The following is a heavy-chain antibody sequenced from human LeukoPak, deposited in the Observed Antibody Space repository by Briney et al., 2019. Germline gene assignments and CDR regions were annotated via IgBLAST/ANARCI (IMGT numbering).Heavy chain of an antibody. J-gene: IGHJ6*02. CDR2: IYYSGST. CDR1: GFTFSSYA. D-gene: IGHD2-15*01. V-gene: IGHV4-59*01. Sequence: PGGSLRLSCAASGFTFSSYAMSWVRQAPGKGLEWIGYIYYSGSTNYNPSLKSRVTISVDTSKSQFSLKLSSVTAADTAVYYCARVSCSGGSCYSAPYYYGMDVWGQGTTVTVSS. CDR3: ARVSCSGGSCYSAPYYYGMDV.